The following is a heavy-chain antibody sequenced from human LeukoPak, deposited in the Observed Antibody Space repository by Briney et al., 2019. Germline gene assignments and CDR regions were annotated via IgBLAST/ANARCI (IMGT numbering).Heavy chain of an antibody. Sequence: ASVKVSCKASGYTFTSYYMHWVRQAPGQGLEWMGIINPSGGSTSYAQKFQGRVTMTRDMSTSTVYMELSSLRSEDTAVYYCARGQLRFLEWLPGGYWGQGTPVTVSS. J-gene: IGHJ4*02. CDR2: INPSGGST. CDR3: ARGQLRFLEWLPGGY. V-gene: IGHV1-46*01. CDR1: GYTFTSYY. D-gene: IGHD3-3*01.